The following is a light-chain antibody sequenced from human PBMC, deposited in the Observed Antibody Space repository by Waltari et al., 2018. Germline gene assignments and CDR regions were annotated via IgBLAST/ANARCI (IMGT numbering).Light chain of an antibody. CDR3: SLYMGSGIWV. Sequence: QTVVTQEPSLSVSPGGTVTLTCALTSGSVSTTSYASWYQQTPGQPPRTLVYKGISRSSGVPDRFSGSILVNKAALTITGAQADDESNYYCSLYMGSGIWVFGGGTKLTVL. CDR2: KGI. J-gene: IGLJ3*02. CDR1: SGSVSTTSY. V-gene: IGLV8-61*01.